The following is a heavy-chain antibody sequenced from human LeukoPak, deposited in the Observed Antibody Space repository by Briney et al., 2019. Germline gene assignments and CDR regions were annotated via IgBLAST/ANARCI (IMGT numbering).Heavy chain of an antibody. CDR3: ARAFEDWFDP. Sequence: ASVKVSCKASGYTFTAYYLHWVRQAPGQGLEWMGWINPSSGGTKYAQKFQGRVSMTRGTSISTAYMELISLSFDDTAFYYCARAFEDWFDPWGQGTRVTVSS. CDR2: INPSSGGT. J-gene: IGHJ5*02. CDR1: GYTFTAYY. V-gene: IGHV1-2*02.